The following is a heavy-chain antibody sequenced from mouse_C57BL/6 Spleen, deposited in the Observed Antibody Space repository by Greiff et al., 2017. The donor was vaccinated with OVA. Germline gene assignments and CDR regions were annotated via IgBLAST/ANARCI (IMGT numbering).Heavy chain of an antibody. CDR2: IDPSDGYT. Sequence: VQLQQPGAELVMPGASVKLSCTASGYTFTSYWMHWVKQRPGQGLEWIGEIDPSDGYTNYNQKFQGKSTLTEDKSSITAYMQLSSLTSEDSAFYYCAAHYYGSSRHWYFDVWGTGTTVTVSS. CDR3: AAHYYGSSRHWYFDV. CDR1: GYTFTSYW. J-gene: IGHJ1*03. V-gene: IGHV1-69*01. D-gene: IGHD1-1*01.